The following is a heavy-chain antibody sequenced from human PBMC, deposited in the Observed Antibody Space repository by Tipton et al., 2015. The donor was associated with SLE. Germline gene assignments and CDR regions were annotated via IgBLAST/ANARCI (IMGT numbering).Heavy chain of an antibody. J-gene: IGHJ4*02. D-gene: IGHD3-22*01. Sequence: GSLRLSCAASGFTFSSYGMHWVRQAPGKGLEWVAFIRYEGSNKYYADSVKGRFTISRDNSKNTLYLQMNSLRAEDTAVYYCAKGAIRYDSSGYFDFWGQGTLVTVSS. CDR2: IRYEGSNK. CDR1: GFTFSSYG. V-gene: IGHV3-30*02. CDR3: AKGAIRYDSSGYFDF.